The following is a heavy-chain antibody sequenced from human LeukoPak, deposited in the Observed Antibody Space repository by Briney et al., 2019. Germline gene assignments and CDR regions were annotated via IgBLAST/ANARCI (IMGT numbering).Heavy chain of an antibody. D-gene: IGHD6-19*01. CDR3: ARIAVAGIDY. J-gene: IGHJ4*02. V-gene: IGHV3-7*01. Sequence: GGSLRLSCAASGFTFSSFWMSWVRQAPGKGLERVANIKQDGSEKYYLDSVKGRFTISRDNAKNSLYLQMNSLRAEDSAVYYCARIAVAGIDYWGQGTLVTVSS. CDR2: IKQDGSEK. CDR1: GFTFSSFW.